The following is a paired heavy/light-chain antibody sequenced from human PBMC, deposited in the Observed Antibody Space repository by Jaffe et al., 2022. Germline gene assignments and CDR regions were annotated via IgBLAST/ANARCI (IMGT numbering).Light chain of an antibody. J-gene: IGLJ3*02. Sequence: QSALTQPASVSGSPGQSITISCTGTSSDVGGYNYVSWYQQHPGKAPKLIIYGVSYRPSGVSNRFSGSKSGTTSSLTISGLQAEDEADYYCSSYTSSSTVVFGGGTRLTVL. CDR1: SSDVGGYNY. V-gene: IGLV2-14*03. CDR3: SSYTSSSTVV. CDR2: GVS.
Heavy chain of an antibody. CDR1: GGSISSSGYY. CDR2: MSYSGST. D-gene: IGHD6-19*01. J-gene: IGHJ4*02. V-gene: IGHV4-39*01. CDR3: ARPGSSGGWYYFDY. Sequence: QLQLQESGPGLVKPSETLSLTCTVSGGSISSSGYYWGWIRQPPGKELEYIASMSYSGSTYYNPSLKSRVTISVDTSKNQFSLKLSSVTAADTAVYYCARPGSSGGWYYFDYWGQGALVTVSS.